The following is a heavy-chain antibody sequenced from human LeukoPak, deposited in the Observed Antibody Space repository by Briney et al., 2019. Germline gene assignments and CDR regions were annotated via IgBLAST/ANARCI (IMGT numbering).Heavy chain of an antibody. Sequence: GGSLRLSCAASGFTVSSNYMSWVRQAPGKGLEWVSVIYSGGSTYYADSVKGRFTISRDNSKSTLYIQMNSLRAEDTAVYYCATPLPHGSDPSLYYYYMDVWGKGTTVTISS. J-gene: IGHJ6*03. CDR3: ATPLPHGSDPSLYYYYMDV. CDR1: GFTVSSNY. D-gene: IGHD3-10*01. CDR2: IYSGGST. V-gene: IGHV3-53*01.